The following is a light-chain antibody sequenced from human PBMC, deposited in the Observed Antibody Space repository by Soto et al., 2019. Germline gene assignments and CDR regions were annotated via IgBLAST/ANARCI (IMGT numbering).Light chain of an antibody. CDR1: SNDIGANNY. CDR2: EAA. V-gene: IGLV2-14*01. J-gene: IGLJ2*01. Sequence: QSALTQPASVSGSPGQSITISCTGTSNDIGANNYVSWYQHHPGKAPKILIYEAANRPSWVSHRFSGSKSANTASLTISGLQAEDEADYFCTSYTRTSTLVFGGGTKLTVL. CDR3: TSYTRTSTLV.